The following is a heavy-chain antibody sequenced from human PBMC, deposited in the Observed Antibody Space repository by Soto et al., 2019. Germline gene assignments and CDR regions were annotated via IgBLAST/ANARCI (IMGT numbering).Heavy chain of an antibody. J-gene: IGHJ4*02. Sequence: PGESLQISCKGSGYSFTSYWIGCVRQMPGKGLEWMGIIYPGDSDTRYSPSFQGQVTISADKSISTAYLQWSSLKASDTAMYYCARVFDFWSGYRGYYFEYWGEGTLVTVS. CDR1: GYSFTSYW. CDR3: ARVFDFWSGYRGYYFEY. D-gene: IGHD3-3*01. V-gene: IGHV5-51*01. CDR2: IYPGDSDT.